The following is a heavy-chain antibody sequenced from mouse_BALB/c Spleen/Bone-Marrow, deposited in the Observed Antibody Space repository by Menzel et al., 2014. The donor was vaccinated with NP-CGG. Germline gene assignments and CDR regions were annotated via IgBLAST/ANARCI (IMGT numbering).Heavy chain of an antibody. CDR2: ISGGGSYT. CDR1: GFTFSNYG. V-gene: IGHV5-9-2*01. D-gene: IGHD2-4*01. Sequence: DVMLVESGGGLVKSGGSLKLSCAASGFTFSNYGMSWVRQTPEKRLEWVATISGGGSYTFYSDSVKGRFTISRDNAKNNLYLQLSSLRSEDTALYYCARHAYYDQTEVSFVYWGQGTLVTASA. J-gene: IGHJ3*01. CDR3: ARHAYYDQTEVSFVY.